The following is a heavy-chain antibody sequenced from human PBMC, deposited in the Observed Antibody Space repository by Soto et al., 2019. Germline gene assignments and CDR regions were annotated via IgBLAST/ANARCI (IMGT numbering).Heavy chain of an antibody. CDR2: ISYDGSNK. CDR3: AKIGTGWVDI. CDR1: GFTFSSYG. J-gene: IGHJ3*02. V-gene: IGHV3-30*18. D-gene: IGHD3-10*01. Sequence: QVQLVESGGGVVQPGRSLRLSCAASGFTFSSYGMHWVRQAPGKGLEWVAVISYDGSNKYYADSVKGRFTISRDNSKNTLDLQMNSLRAEDTAVYYCAKIGTGWVDIWGQGTMVTVSS.